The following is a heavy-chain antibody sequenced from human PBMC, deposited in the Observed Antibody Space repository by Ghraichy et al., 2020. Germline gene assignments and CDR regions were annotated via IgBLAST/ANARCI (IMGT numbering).Heavy chain of an antibody. J-gene: IGHJ4*02. V-gene: IGHV4-59*01. D-gene: IGHD2-2*01. CDR3: ARAVVPAAMIDY. Sequence: SETLSLTCTVSGGSISSYYWSWIRQPPGKGLEWIGYIYYSGSTNYNPSLKSRVTISVDTSKNQFSLKPSSVTAADTAVYYCARAVVPAAMIDYWGQGTLVTVSS. CDR2: IYYSGST. CDR1: GGSISSYY.